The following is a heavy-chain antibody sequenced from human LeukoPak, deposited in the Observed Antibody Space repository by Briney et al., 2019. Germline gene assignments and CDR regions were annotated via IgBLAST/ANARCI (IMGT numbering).Heavy chain of an antibody. J-gene: IGHJ4*02. Sequence: NTGGSLRLSCAASGFTFSSYSMTWVRQAPGKGLEWVSSISSSSSYIYYADSVKGRFTISRDNAKNSLYLQMNSLRAEDTAVYYCARNTGRYYGSGSYESAFDYWGQGTLVTVSS. CDR3: ARNTGRYYGSGSYESAFDY. CDR1: GFTFSSYS. CDR2: ISSSSSYI. D-gene: IGHD3-10*01. V-gene: IGHV3-21*01.